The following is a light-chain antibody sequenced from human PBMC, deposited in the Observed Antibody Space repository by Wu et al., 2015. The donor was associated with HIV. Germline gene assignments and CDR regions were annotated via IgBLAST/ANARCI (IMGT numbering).Light chain of an antibody. V-gene: IGKV3-15*01. J-gene: IGKJ1*01. CDR1: QSVSSN. Sequence: EIVMTQSPATLSVSPGERATLSCRASQSVSSNLAWYQQKPGQAPKLLIYGASTRATGIPGRFSGSGSGTEFTLTISSLQSEDFAVYYCQQYNNFWTFGQGTKVEIK. CDR3: QQYNNFWT. CDR2: GAS.